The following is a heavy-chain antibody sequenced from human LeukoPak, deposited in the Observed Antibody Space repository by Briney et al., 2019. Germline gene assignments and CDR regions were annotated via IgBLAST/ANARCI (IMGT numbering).Heavy chain of an antibody. Sequence: KPSETLSLTCAVSGYSISSGYYWGWIRQPPGKGLEWIGSIYHSGSTYYNPSLKSRVTISVDTSKNQFSLKLSSVTAADTAVYYCARGVEYSSSSGLGYWGQGTLVTVSS. CDR1: GYSISSGYY. J-gene: IGHJ4*02. CDR2: IYHSGST. D-gene: IGHD6-6*01. CDR3: ARGVEYSSSSGLGY. V-gene: IGHV4-38-2*01.